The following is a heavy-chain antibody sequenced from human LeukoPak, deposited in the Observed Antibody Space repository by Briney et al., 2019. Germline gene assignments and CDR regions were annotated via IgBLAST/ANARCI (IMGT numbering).Heavy chain of an antibody. CDR3: ARTRIQLWLFNY. V-gene: IGHV4-39*07. J-gene: IGHJ4*02. CDR1: GGSISSSSHY. D-gene: IGHD5-18*01. CDR2: IYYSGST. Sequence: SETLSLTCTVSGGSISSSSHYWGWIRQPPGKGLEWIGSIYYSGSTYYNPSLKSRVTISVDTSKNQFSLKLSSVTAADTAVYYCARTRIQLWLFNYWGQGTLVTVSS.